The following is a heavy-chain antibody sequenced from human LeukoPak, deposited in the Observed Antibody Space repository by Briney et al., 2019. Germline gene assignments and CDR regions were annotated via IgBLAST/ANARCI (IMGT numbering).Heavy chain of an antibody. CDR2: ISSSGSTI. J-gene: IGHJ4*02. V-gene: IGHV3-48*04. Sequence: GGTLRLSCAASGFAFSSHGMNWVRQAPGKGLEWVSYISSSGSTIYYADSVKGRFTISRDNAKNSLYLQMNSLRAEDTAVYYCARHYYDSSGYYYLFDYWGQGTLVTVSS. D-gene: IGHD3-22*01. CDR3: ARHYYDSSGYYYLFDY. CDR1: GFAFSSHG.